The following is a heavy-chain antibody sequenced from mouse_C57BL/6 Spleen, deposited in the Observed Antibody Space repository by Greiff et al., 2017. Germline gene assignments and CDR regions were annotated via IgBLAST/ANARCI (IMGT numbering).Heavy chain of an antibody. Sequence: VQLQQPGAELVKPGASVKLSCKASGYTFTSYWMPWVKQRPGQGLEWIGMTHPNRGSTNYNEKFKSKATLTVDKSSSTAYMQLSSLTSEDSAVYYCATSTGTVFDYWGQGTTLTVSS. CDR3: ATSTGTVFDY. CDR1: GYTFTSYW. J-gene: IGHJ2*01. V-gene: IGHV1-64*01. D-gene: IGHD4-1*02. CDR2: THPNRGST.